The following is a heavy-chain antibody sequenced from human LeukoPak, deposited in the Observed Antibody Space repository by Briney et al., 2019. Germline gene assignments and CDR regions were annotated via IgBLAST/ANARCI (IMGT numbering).Heavy chain of an antibody. V-gene: IGHV3-53*01. CDR2: TYTGGNS. CDR3: ARGGRGSAAVVATRSFDI. Sequence: GGSLRLSCAASGFTFTNYWMHWVRQAPGKGLEWVSVTYTGGNSYYADSVKGRFIISRDISKNTLYLQMNSLTAEDSALYYCARGGRGSAAVVATRSFDIWGQGTMVTVSS. D-gene: IGHD3-22*01. CDR1: GFTFTNYW. J-gene: IGHJ3*02.